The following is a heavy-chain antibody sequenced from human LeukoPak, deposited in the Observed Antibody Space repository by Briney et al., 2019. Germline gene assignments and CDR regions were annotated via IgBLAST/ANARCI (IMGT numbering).Heavy chain of an antibody. J-gene: IGHJ6*04. CDR2: INSDGSST. CDR1: RFTFSTYW. Sequence: GGSLRLSCAASRFTFSTYWMHWVRQAPGKGLVWVSRINSDGSSTGYADSVKGRFTISRDNAKNSLYLQMNSLRAEDTAVYYCAELGITMIGGVWGKGTTVTISS. V-gene: IGHV3-74*01. D-gene: IGHD3-10*02. CDR3: AELGITMIGGV.